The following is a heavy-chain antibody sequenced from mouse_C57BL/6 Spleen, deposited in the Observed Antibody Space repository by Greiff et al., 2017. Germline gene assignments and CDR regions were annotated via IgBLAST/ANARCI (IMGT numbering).Heavy chain of an antibody. V-gene: IGHV1-82*01. J-gene: IGHJ1*03. Sequence: VQRVESGPELVKPGASVKISCKASGYAFSSSWMNWVKQRPGKGLEWIGRIYPGDGDTNYNGKFKGKATLTADKSSSTAYMQLSSLTSEDSAVYFCAHYGSSYWYFDVWGTGTTVTVSS. CDR2: IYPGDGDT. D-gene: IGHD1-1*01. CDR3: AHYGSSYWYFDV. CDR1: GYAFSSSW.